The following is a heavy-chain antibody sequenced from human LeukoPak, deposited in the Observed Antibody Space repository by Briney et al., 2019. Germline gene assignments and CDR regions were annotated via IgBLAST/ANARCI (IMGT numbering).Heavy chain of an antibody. CDR1: GYSISSGYY. V-gene: IGHV3-74*01. J-gene: IGHJ4*02. CDR2: INSDGSST. D-gene: IGHD5-12*01. CDR3: ARDGFPSGYDSDFDY. Sequence: PSETLSLTCTVSGYSISSGYYWGWIRQPPGKGLEWVSRINSDGSSTSYAGSVKGRFTIARDNAKNTLYLQMNSLRAEDTAVYYCARDGFPSGYDSDFDYWGQGTLVTVSS.